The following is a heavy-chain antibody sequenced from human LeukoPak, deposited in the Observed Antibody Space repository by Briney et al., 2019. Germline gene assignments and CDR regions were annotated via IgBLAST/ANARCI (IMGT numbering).Heavy chain of an antibody. Sequence: SETLSLTCTVSGGSISSGDYYWSWIRQPPGKGLEWIGYIYYSGSTYYNPSLKSRVTISLDTSKSQFSLRLSPVTAADTAVYYCASHHDYSNYGYFDLWGRGTLVTVSS. CDR2: IYYSGST. J-gene: IGHJ2*01. CDR3: ASHHDYSNYGYFDL. D-gene: IGHD4-11*01. V-gene: IGHV4-30-4*01. CDR1: GGSISSGDYY.